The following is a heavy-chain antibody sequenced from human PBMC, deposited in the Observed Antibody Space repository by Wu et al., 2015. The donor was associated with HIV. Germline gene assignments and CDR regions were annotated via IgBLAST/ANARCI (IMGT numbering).Heavy chain of an antibody. CDR2: INPKSGGT. V-gene: IGHV1-2*02. CDR3: ARAAAGRTHYFDF. CDR1: GYSFTDNY. D-gene: IGHD6-13*01. J-gene: IGHJ4*02. Sequence: QVVLVQSGAEVKKPGASVKVSCRASGYSFTDNYMHWLRLAPGQRLEWMGWINPKSGGTDYAQKFQGRVTMTRDTSISTAYMELNRVTSDDTAVFFCARAAAGRTHYFDFWGQGTLVTVSS.